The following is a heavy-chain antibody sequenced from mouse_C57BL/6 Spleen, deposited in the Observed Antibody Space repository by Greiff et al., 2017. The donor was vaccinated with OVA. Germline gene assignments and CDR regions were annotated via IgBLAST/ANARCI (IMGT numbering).Heavy chain of an antibody. CDR1: GYTFTDYY. Sequence: EVQLQQSGPELVKPGASVKISCKASGYTFTDYYMNWVKQSHGKSLEWIGDINPNNGGTSYNQKFKGKATLTVDKSSSTAYMELRSLTSEDSAVRDSAKNGCSNWYFDVWGTGTTVTVSS. V-gene: IGHV1-26*01. CDR2: INPNNGGT. CDR3: AKNGCSNWYFDV. J-gene: IGHJ1*03. D-gene: IGHD2-2*01.